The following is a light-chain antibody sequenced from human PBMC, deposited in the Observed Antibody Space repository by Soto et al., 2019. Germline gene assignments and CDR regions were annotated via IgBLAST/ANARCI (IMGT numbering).Light chain of an antibody. V-gene: IGKV1-16*01. CDR1: QGISKS. CDR3: HQYEGFPLT. J-gene: IGKJ4*01. Sequence: DIQMTQSPSSLSASVGDRVTMTCRVSQGISKSLAWFQQKPGKAPKSLIYAASNLQSGVPSRFSGSGSGTEFTLTISSLQPEDFATYYCHQYEGFPLTFGGGTKVEI. CDR2: AAS.